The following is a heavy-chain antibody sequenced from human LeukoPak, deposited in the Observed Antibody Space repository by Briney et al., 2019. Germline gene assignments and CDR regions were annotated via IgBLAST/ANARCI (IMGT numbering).Heavy chain of an antibody. CDR2: IYYSGST. Sequence: SETLSLTCTVSGGTISSYYWSWIRLPPGKGLECIGYIYYSGSTNYNPSLKSRVTISVDTSKNQFSLKLSSVTAADTAVYYCATTPNCRGGNCYSRWFDPWGQGTLVTVSS. J-gene: IGHJ5*02. D-gene: IGHD2-15*01. CDR3: ATTPNCRGGNCYSRWFDP. V-gene: IGHV4-59*01. CDR1: GGTISSYY.